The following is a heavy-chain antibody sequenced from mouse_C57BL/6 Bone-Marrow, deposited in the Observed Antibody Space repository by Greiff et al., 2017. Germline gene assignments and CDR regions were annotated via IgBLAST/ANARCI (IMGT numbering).Heavy chain of an antibody. CDR1: GFTFSSYA. J-gene: IGHJ2*01. Sequence: EVKVEESGGGLVKPGGSLKLSCAASGFTFSSYAMSWVRQTPEKRLEWVATISDGGSYTYYPDNVKGRFTISRDNAKNNLYLQMSHLKSEDTAMYYCARDGRSSDYWGQGTTRTVSS. D-gene: IGHD1-1*01. V-gene: IGHV5-4*01. CDR2: ISDGGSYT. CDR3: ARDGRSSDY.